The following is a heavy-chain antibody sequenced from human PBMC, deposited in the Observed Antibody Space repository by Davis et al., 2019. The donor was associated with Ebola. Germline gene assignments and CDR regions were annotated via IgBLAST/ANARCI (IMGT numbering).Heavy chain of an antibody. CDR2: ISTYNGNT. V-gene: IGHV1-18*01. D-gene: IGHD1-14*01. CDR3: AVSSMSKVSYYYYGMDV. J-gene: IGHJ6*02. Sequence: ASVKVSCKASGYSFTDDGISWVRQAPGQGLEWMGWISTYNGNTNYAQKVQGRITMTTDTSTSTAYMELRSLRSDDTARYYCAVSSMSKVSYYYYGMDVWGQGTTVTVSS. CDR1: GYSFTDDG.